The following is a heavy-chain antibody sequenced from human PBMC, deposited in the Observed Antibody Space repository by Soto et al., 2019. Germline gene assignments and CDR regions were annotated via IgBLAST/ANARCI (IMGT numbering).Heavy chain of an antibody. V-gene: IGHV1-69*13. D-gene: IGHD3-10*01. CDR3: ARGEGVIPVWRY. CDR1: GGTFCTYA. Sequence: SVKVSCKASGGTFCTYAINWVRQTPGQGLEWMGGIIPMFATTNYAQEFQGRVTITADESTGTAYMELSSLRSDDTAVYFCARGEGVIPVWRYWGHGTLVTVSS. J-gene: IGHJ4*01. CDR2: IIPMFATT.